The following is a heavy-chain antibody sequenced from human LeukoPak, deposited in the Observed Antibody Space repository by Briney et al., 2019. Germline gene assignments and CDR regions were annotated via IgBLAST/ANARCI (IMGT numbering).Heavy chain of an antibody. D-gene: IGHD3-10*01. V-gene: IGHV3-23*01. CDR3: AKNGSGTSRAFDV. Sequence: PGGSLRLSCAASGFTFSSYDMSWVRQAPGKGLEWVSGISGSGTIAYYADSVKGRFTVSRDNSKNTLYLQMNSLRAEDTALYYCAKNGSGTSRAFDVWGQGAMVTVSS. CDR2: ISGSGTIA. J-gene: IGHJ3*01. CDR1: GFTFSSYD.